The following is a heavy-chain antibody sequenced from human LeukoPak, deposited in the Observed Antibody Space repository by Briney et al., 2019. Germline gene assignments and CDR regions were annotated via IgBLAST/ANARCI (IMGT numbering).Heavy chain of an antibody. J-gene: IGHJ4*02. D-gene: IGHD1-1*01. CDR2: ISWNSGSI. Sequence: PGRSLRLSCAASGFTFDDCAMHWVRQAPGKGLEWVSGISWNSGSIGYADSVKGRFTISRDNTKNLLFLEMNNLRGDDTAIYYCVRESRPGGAMGLYHNLDYWGQGTLVAVSS. V-gene: IGHV3-9*01. CDR1: GFTFDDCA. CDR3: VRESRPGGAMGLYHNLDY.